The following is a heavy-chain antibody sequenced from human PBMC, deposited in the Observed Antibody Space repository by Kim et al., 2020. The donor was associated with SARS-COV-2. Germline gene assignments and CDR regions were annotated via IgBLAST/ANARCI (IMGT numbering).Heavy chain of an antibody. D-gene: IGHD5-12*01. J-gene: IGHJ4*02. V-gene: IGHV3-48*02. Sequence: GGSLRLSCAASGFTFSSYSMNWVRQAPGKGLEWVSYISSSSSTIYYADSVKGRFTISRVNAKNSLYLQMNSLRDEDTAVYYCARDSEGLIVATFSDYWGQGTLVTVSS. CDR1: GFTFSSYS. CDR3: ARDSEGLIVATFSDY. CDR2: ISSSSSTI.